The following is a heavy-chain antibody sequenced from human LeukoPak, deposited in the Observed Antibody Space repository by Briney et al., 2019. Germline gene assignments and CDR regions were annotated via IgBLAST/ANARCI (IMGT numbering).Heavy chain of an antibody. CDR1: GFTFSSYE. J-gene: IGHJ4*02. CDR2: ISSSGSTI. V-gene: IGHV3-48*03. CDR3: AKGLWYSSGWCYDY. Sequence: PGGSLRLSCAASGFTFSSYEMNWVRQAPGKGLEWVSYISSSGSTIYYADSVKGQFTISRDNSKNTLYLQMNSLRAEDTAVYYCAKGLWYSSGWCYDYWGQGTLVTVSS. D-gene: IGHD6-19*01.